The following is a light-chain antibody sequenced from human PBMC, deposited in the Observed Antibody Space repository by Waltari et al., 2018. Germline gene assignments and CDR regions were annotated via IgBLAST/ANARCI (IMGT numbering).Light chain of an antibody. CDR2: ANK. V-gene: IGLV1-40*01. J-gene: IGLJ2*01. Sequence: QSVLPQPPSVSGAPGQTVTISCTGISSNLGARYYVQWYQCLPGSAPQPLIHANKNPRKGVPDRFYGAKSCNSASLTSTGRQAEDEADYYCQSYDSTLNGVVYGGGNKQTVL. CDR1: SSNLGARYY. CDR3: QSYDSTLNGVV.